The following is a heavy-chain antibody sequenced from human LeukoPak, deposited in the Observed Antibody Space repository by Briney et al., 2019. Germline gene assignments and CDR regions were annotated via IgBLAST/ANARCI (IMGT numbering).Heavy chain of an antibody. CDR1: GGTFSSYA. J-gene: IGHJ6*02. CDR2: IIPILGIA. Sequence: SVKVSCKASGGTFSSYAISWVRQAPGQGLEWMGRIIPILGIANYAQKFQGRVTITADKSTSTAYMELSSLRSEDTAVYYCARVDTAMDQPYYYYYYGMDVWGQGTTVTVSS. V-gene: IGHV1-69*04. D-gene: IGHD5-18*01. CDR3: ARVDTAMDQPYYYYYYGMDV.